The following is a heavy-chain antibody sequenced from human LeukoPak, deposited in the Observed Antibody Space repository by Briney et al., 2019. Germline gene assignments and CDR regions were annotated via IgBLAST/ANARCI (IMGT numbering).Heavy chain of an antibody. CDR3: ARVSSGYYYCNMDV. Sequence: SETLSLTCTVSSYSISSAYYWGWIRQPPGKGLEWIETIYHSGSTYNNPSLKSRVTISVDTSRNELSLKLSSVTAADTAVYYCARVSSGYYYCNMDVWGKGTTVTVSS. V-gene: IGHV4-38-2*02. J-gene: IGHJ6*03. CDR1: SYSISSAYY. CDR2: IYHSGST.